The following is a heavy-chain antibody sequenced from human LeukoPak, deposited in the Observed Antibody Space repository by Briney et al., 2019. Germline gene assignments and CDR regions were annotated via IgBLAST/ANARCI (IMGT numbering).Heavy chain of an antibody. CDR2: INHSGST. D-gene: IGHD1/OR15-1a*01. V-gene: IGHV4-34*01. Sequence: SETLSLTCAVYGGSFSGYYWSWIRQPPGKGLEWIGEINHSGSTNYNPSLKSRVTISVDTSKNQFSLKLSSVTAADTAVYSCARSIIGTRSKFDYWGQGTLVTVSS. J-gene: IGHJ4*02. CDR1: GGSFSGYY. CDR3: ARSIIGTRSKFDY.